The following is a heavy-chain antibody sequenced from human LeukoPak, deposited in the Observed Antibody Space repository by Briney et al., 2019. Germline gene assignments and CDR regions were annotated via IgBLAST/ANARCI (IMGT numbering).Heavy chain of an antibody. D-gene: IGHD3-10*01. CDR1: SDSISSSSYY. Sequence: SETLSLTCTVSSDSISSSSYYWGWIRQPPGKGLEWIGTIYYSGSTNYNPSLKSRVTISLDTSKNQFSLKLNSVTAADTAVYYCASHYGSGSFYSPFDYWGQGTLVTVSS. V-gene: IGHV4-39*07. J-gene: IGHJ4*02. CDR3: ASHYGSGSFYSPFDY. CDR2: IYYSGST.